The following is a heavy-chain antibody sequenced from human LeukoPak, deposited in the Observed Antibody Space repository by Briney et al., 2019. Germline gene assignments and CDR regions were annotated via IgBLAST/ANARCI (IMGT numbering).Heavy chain of an antibody. CDR3: ARRAGYTSSWYEY. Sequence: PSETPSLTCTVSSGSVNRGSYYWNWIRQPPGKGLEWIGYIYYSGSTNYNPSLKSRVTISVDTAKNQLSLKLSSVTAADTAVYYCARRAGYTSSWYEYWGQGTLVTVSS. J-gene: IGHJ4*02. D-gene: IGHD6-13*01. V-gene: IGHV4-61*01. CDR2: IYYSGST. CDR1: SGSVNRGSYY.